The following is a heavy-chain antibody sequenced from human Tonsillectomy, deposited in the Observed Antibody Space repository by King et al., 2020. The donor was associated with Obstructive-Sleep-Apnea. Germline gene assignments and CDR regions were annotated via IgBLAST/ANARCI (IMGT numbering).Heavy chain of an antibody. D-gene: IGHD2-15*01. CDR1: GFTFSNYA. V-gene: IGHV3-23*04. J-gene: IGHJ4*02. CDR3: AKAQYCSGGSCYSGYDY. Sequence: VQLVESGGGLVQPGESLRLSCAASGFTFSNYAMSWVRQAPGKGLEWVSAISDSGGSTYYADSVKGRFTISRDNSKNPLFLQMNSLRAEDTAVYYCAKAQYCSGGSCYSGYDYWGQGTLVTVSS. CDR2: ISDSGGST.